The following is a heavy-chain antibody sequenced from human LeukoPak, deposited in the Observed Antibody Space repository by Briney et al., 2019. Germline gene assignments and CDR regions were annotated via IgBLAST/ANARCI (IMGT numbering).Heavy chain of an antibody. CDR2: IYYSGST. V-gene: IGHV4-59*01. J-gene: IGHJ6*02. Sequence: SETLSLTCTVSGGSISSYYWSWIRQPPGKGLEWIGYIYYSGSTNYNPSLKSRVTISVDTSKNQCSLKLSSVTAADTAVYYWASRGYGSYYYYYGMDVWGQGTTVTVSS. CDR3: ASRGYGSYYYYYGMDV. CDR1: GGSISSYY. D-gene: IGHD1-1*01.